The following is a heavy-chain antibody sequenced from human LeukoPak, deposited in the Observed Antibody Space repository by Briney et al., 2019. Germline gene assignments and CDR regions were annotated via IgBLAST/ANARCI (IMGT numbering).Heavy chain of an antibody. Sequence: SETLSLSCAVYGGSFSGYYWSWIRQPPGKGLEWIGEINHSGSTNYNPSLKSRVTISLDTSRNQFSLKLSSVTAADTAVYYCARLTSKYYYDSSGHYFAFDIWGQGTMVTVSS. CDR2: INHSGST. CDR1: GGSFSGYY. CDR3: ARLTSKYYYDSSGHYFAFDI. V-gene: IGHV4-34*01. J-gene: IGHJ3*02. D-gene: IGHD3-22*01.